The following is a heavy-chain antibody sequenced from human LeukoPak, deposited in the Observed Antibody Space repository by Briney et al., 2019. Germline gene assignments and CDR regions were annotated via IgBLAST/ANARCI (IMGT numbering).Heavy chain of an antibody. J-gene: IGHJ6*02. CDR2: IIPILGIA. Sequence: ASVKVSCKASGGTFSSYAISWVRQAPGQGLEWMGRIIPILGIANYAQKFQGRVTITADKSTSTAYMELSSLRSEDTAVHYCARDGADYYGMDVWGQGTTVTVSS. V-gene: IGHV1-69*04. CDR1: GGTFSSYA. D-gene: IGHD3-10*01. CDR3: ARDGADYYGMDV.